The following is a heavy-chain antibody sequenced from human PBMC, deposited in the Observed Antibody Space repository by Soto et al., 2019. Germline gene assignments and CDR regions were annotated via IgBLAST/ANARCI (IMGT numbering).Heavy chain of an antibody. Sequence: GGSLRLSCAASGFTFSGYAMSWVRQAPGKGLEWVSAISGSGGSTYYADSVKGRFTISRDNSKNTLYLQMNSLRAEDTAVYYCAKGNSFYGSYDDYWGQGTLVTVSS. J-gene: IGHJ4*02. CDR1: GFTFSGYA. V-gene: IGHV3-23*01. D-gene: IGHD1-26*01. CDR2: ISGSGGST. CDR3: AKGNSFYGSYDDY.